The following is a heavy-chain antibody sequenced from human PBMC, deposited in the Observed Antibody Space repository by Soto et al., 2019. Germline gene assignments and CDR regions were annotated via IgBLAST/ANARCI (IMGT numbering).Heavy chain of an antibody. Sequence: SETLSLTCTVSGGSVSSGSYYWSWIRQPPGKGLEWIGYIYYSGSTNYNPSLKSRVTISVDTSKNQFSLKLSSVAAADTGVYYCARARTPIFGVATHWFDPWGQGTLVTVSS. CDR1: GGSVSSGSYY. D-gene: IGHD3-3*01. CDR2: IYYSGST. CDR3: ARARTPIFGVATHWFDP. V-gene: IGHV4-61*01. J-gene: IGHJ5*02.